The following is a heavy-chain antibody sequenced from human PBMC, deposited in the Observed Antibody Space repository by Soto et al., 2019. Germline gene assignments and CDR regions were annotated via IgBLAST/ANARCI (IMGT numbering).Heavy chain of an antibody. CDR1: CGSFSGYY. D-gene: IGHD1-7*01. Sequence: SETLSLTCAVYCGSFSGYYWSWIRQPPGKGLEWIGEINHSGSTNYNPSLKSRVTISVETSKNQFSLKLSSVTAADTAVYYCARPRGNWNYWWFDYWGQGTLVTVSS. J-gene: IGHJ4*02. V-gene: IGHV4-34*01. CDR2: INHSGST. CDR3: ARPRGNWNYWWFDY.